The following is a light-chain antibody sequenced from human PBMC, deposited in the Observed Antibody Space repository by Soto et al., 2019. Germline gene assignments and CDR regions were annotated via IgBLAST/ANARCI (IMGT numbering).Light chain of an antibody. Sequence: DIQMTQSPSTLSASVGDRVTITCRASQSISDWLAWYQQKPGKAPKVLIYKASSLESGVPPRFSGSGSGTEFTLTINSLQPDDFATYYCQQFNSYPYTFGPGTKLEIK. CDR2: KAS. V-gene: IGKV1-5*03. J-gene: IGKJ2*01. CDR1: QSISDW. CDR3: QQFNSYPYT.